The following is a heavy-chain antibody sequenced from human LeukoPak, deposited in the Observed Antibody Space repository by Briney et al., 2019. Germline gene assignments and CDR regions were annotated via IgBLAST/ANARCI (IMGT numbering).Heavy chain of an antibody. V-gene: IGHV3-23*01. J-gene: IGHJ4*02. CDR2: ITTSDGNT. CDR3: AKDGGLWVSAHWGDS. Sequence: GGSLRLSCAASGFTFSSYTMSWVRQAPGKGLEWVSTITTSDGNTYYADSVKGRFTVSRDNSKNTLFLQMNSLRAEDTAVYYCAKDGGLWVSAHWGDSWGRGTLVXVSS. D-gene: IGHD7-27*01. CDR1: GFTFSSYT.